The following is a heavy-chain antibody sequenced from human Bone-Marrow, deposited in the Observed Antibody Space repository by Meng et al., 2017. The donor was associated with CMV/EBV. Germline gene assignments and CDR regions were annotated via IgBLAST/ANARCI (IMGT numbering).Heavy chain of an antibody. CDR3: ARVRDFWSGRYYFDY. Sequence: GSLRLSCIVSGGSISTYYCSWIRQPPGKRLEWFGYISYSGSTNYNPSLKSRVTMSVDTSKYHFSLKLSSVTAADTAVYYCARVRDFWSGRYYFDYWGQGTLVTVSS. D-gene: IGHD3-3*01. CDR1: GGSISTYY. V-gene: IGHV4-59*01. J-gene: IGHJ4*02. CDR2: ISYSGST.